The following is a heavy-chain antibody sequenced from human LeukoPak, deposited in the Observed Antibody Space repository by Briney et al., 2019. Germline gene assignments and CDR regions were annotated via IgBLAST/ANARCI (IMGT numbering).Heavy chain of an antibody. Sequence: SETLSLTCTVSGGSISRYYWSWIRQPPGKGLEWIGYIYDSGSTNYNPSLKSRVIISVDTSKKQFSLNLSSVTAADTAVYYCARGAYYYDSSGYNWYFDLWGRGTLVTVSS. CDR1: GGSISRYY. CDR2: IYDSGST. V-gene: IGHV4-59*01. J-gene: IGHJ2*01. CDR3: ARGAYYYDSSGYNWYFDL. D-gene: IGHD3-22*01.